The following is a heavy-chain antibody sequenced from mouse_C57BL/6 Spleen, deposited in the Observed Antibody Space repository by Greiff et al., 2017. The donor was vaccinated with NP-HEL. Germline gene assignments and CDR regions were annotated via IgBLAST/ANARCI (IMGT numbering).Heavy chain of an antibody. CDR3: ARGRDYSYAMDY. J-gene: IGHJ4*01. V-gene: IGHV1-64*01. CDR2: IHPNSGST. CDR1: GYTFTSYW. D-gene: IGHD1-1*01. Sequence: QVQLQQPGAELVKPGASVKLSCKASGYTFTSYWMHWVKQRPGQGLEWIGMIHPNSGSTNYNEKFKSKATLTVDKSSSPAYMQLSSLTSEDSAVYYCARGRDYSYAMDYWGQGTSVTVSS.